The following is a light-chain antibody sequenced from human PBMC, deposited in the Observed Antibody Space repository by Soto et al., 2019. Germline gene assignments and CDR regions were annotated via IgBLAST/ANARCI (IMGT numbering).Light chain of an antibody. V-gene: IGKV1-5*03. J-gene: IGKJ1*01. Sequence: DIQMTQSPSTMSASVGDRVTITCRASQSIDSWLAWYQQKPGKAPKFLMYKASNLESGVPSRFSGSGSETEFTLTISSLQPDDFATYYCQHYKSYPWTCGQGTKVEFK. CDR2: KAS. CDR1: QSIDSW. CDR3: QHYKSYPWT.